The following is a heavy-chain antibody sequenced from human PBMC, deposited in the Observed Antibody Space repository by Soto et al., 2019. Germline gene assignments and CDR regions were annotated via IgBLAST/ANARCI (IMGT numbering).Heavy chain of an antibody. V-gene: IGHV1-24*01. D-gene: IGHD3-3*01. CDR1: GYTLTDLS. CDR3: ATHRSGRFLEWLPEGSFGY. CDR2: FDPEDGET. Sequence: GASVKVSCKVSGYTLTDLSMQWVRQAPGKGLEWMGGFDPEDGETIYAQKFQGRVTMTEDTATDTAYMELSSLRSEDTAVYYCATHRSGRFLEWLPEGSFGYWAQGNLVTFSS. J-gene: IGHJ4*02.